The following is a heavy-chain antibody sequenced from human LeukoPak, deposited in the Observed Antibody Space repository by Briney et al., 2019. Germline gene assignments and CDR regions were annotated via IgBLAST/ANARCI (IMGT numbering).Heavy chain of an antibody. J-gene: IGHJ4*02. CDR3: ARDVHRNWGGVFDY. D-gene: IGHD7-27*01. CDR2: IIPILGIA. CDR1: GGTFSSYA. Sequence: ASVKVSCKASGGTFSSYAISWVRQAPGQGLEWMGRIIPILGIANYAQKFQGRVTITADKSTSTAYMELSSLRSEDTAVYYCARDVHRNWGGVFDYWGQGTLVTVSS. V-gene: IGHV1-69*04.